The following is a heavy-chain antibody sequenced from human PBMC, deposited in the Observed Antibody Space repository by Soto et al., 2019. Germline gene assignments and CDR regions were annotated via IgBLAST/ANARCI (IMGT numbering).Heavy chain of an antibody. CDR2: IKPDGREK. J-gene: IGHJ5*02. Sequence: GGSLRLSCAASGFSFSSYWMTWVRQAPGKGLEWVANIKPDGREKYYVASVKGRFTISRDNGKNLLYLQMDSLTPDDTAVYYCAGDGVRNGAYNGWLDPWGQGTLVTVSS. CDR1: GFSFSSYW. V-gene: IGHV3-7*03. CDR3: AGDGVRNGAYNGWLDP. D-gene: IGHD3-16*01.